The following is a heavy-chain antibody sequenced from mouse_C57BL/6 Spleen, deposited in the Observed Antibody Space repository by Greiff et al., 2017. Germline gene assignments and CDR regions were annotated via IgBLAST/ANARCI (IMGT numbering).Heavy chain of an antibody. CDR2: IYPESGGT. J-gene: IGHJ3*01. V-gene: IGHV1-15*01. Sequence: VKLMESGAELVRPGASVTLSCKASGYTFTDYEMHWVPQTPVHGLEWIGAIYPESGGTAYTQKFKGKAILTADKSSSTAYMELLSLTSEDSAVYYCTRSGGSSPPFAYWGQGTLVTVAA. CDR3: TRSGGSSPPFAY. CDR1: GYTFTDYE. D-gene: IGHD1-1*01.